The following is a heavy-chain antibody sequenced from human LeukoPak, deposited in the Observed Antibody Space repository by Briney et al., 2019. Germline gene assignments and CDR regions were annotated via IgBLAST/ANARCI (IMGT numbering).Heavy chain of an antibody. CDR2: IYYSGST. CDR1: GGSISSSSYY. Sequence: PSETLSLTCTVSGGSISSSSYYWGWIRQPPGTGLEWIGSIYYSGSTYYNPSLKSRVTISVDTSKNQFSLKLSSVTAADTAVYYCARIWERYFDWLSIDYWGQGTLVTVSS. CDR3: ARIWERYFDWLSIDY. V-gene: IGHV4-39*01. D-gene: IGHD3-9*01. J-gene: IGHJ4*02.